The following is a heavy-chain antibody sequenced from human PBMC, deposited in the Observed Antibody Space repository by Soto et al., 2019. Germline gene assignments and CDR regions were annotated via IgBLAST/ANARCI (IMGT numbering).Heavy chain of an antibody. CDR2: INGDGSST. D-gene: IGHD2-2*01. CDR1: GFTFSGHW. J-gene: IGHJ6*02. Sequence: GGSLRLSCAASGFTFSGHWMHWVRQAPGKGLVWVSRINGDGSSTNYADFVKDRFTISRDNAESTLYLQMNSLRAEDTAVYYCASPVVPAAMGGPYFYGIDVWGQGTTVTVSS. V-gene: IGHV3-74*01. CDR3: ASPVVPAAMGGPYFYGIDV.